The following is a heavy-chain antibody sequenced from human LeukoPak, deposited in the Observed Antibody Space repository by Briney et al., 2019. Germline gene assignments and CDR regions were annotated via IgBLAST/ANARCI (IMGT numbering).Heavy chain of an antibody. V-gene: IGHV3-7*01. J-gene: IGHJ6*02. D-gene: IGHD6-13*01. CDR2: IKQDGSEK. CDR1: GFTFSSYW. CDR3: ARVSEGEEQQLYYYYGMDV. Sequence: GGSLRLSCAASGFTFSSYWMSWVRQAPGKGLEWVANIKQDGSEKYYVDSVKGRFTISRDNAKNSLYLQMNSLRAEDTAVYYCARVSEGEEQQLYYYYGMDVWGQGTTVTVSS.